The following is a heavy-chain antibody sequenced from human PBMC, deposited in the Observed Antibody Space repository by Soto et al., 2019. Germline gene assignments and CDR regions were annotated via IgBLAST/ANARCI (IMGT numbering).Heavy chain of an antibody. CDR1: GGSFSCYY. D-gene: IGHD6-13*01. CDR2: INHSGST. Sequence: QMQLQQWGAGLLKPSETLSLTCAVYGGSFSCYYWSWIRQPPGKGLEWIGEINHSGSTNYNPSLKSRVTISVDTSKNQFSLKLSSVTAADTAVYYCARVIAAAGTLGHWFDPWGQGTLVTVSS. J-gene: IGHJ5*02. V-gene: IGHV4-34*01. CDR3: ARVIAAAGTLGHWFDP.